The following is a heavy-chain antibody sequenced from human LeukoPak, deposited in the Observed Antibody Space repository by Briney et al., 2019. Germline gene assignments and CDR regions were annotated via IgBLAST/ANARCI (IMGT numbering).Heavy chain of an antibody. CDR1: GFTFSSYG. V-gene: IGHV3-30*18. J-gene: IGHJ4*02. CDR3: AKVGGYGDFYYFDY. D-gene: IGHD4-17*01. CDR2: ISYDGSNK. Sequence: GGSLRLSSAASGFTFSSYGMHWVRQAPGKGLEWVAVISYDGSNKYYADSVKGRFTISRDNSKNTLYLQMNSLRAEDTAVYYCAKVGGYGDFYYFDYWGQGTLVTVSS.